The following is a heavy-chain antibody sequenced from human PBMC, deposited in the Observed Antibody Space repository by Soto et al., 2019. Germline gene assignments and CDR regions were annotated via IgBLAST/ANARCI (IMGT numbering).Heavy chain of an antibody. J-gene: IGHJ6*02. Sequence: AGGSLRLSCVGSGFTFSNYDMNWVRQAPGKGLEWVSSISYSSTYIYYADSVQGRFTVSRDNAKNSLYLQINSLRAEDTAVYYCARDRKGGHGSHYSNYYGMDVWGQGTTVTVSS. CDR1: GFTFSNYD. CDR2: ISYSSTYI. V-gene: IGHV3-21*01. D-gene: IGHD5-12*01. CDR3: ARDRKGGHGSHYSNYYGMDV.